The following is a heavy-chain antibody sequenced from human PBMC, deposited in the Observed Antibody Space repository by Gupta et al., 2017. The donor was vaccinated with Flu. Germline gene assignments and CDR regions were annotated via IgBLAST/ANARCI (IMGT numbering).Heavy chain of an antibody. CDR1: GYSFTNYW. Sequence: EVQLVQSGAEAKKPWASLRLSCTVSGYSFTNYWISWVRQMPGKGLEWMGNIYPGDSDTTSSPSFQGQVTISADKSISTAYLQWSSLKASDTAMYYCARRFEGLFEGHDAFDIWGQGTMVTVSS. J-gene: IGHJ3*02. CDR2: IYPGDSDT. D-gene: IGHD3-10*01. V-gene: IGHV5-51*03. CDR3: ARRFEGLFEGHDAFDI.